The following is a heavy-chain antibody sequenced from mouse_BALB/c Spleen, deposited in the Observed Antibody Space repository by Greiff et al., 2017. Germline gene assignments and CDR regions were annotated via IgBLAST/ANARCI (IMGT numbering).Heavy chain of an antibody. CDR2: ISSGGSYT. V-gene: IGHV5-9-4*01. CDR3: ASNRYGFDY. D-gene: IGHD2-14*01. Sequence: EVQLVESGGGLVKPGGSLKLSCAASGFTFSSYAMSWVRQSPEKRLEWVAEISSGGSYTYYPDTVTGRFTISRDNAKNTLYLEMSSLRSEDTAMYYCASNRYGFDYWGQGTTLTVSS. J-gene: IGHJ2*01. CDR1: GFTFSSYA.